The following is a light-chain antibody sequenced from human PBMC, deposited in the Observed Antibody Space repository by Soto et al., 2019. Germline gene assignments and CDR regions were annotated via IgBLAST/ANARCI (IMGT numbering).Light chain of an antibody. V-gene: IGKV1-27*01. J-gene: IGKJ1*01. Sequence: DIQMTQSPSSLSASLGDRVTITCRASQGISNYLAWYQQKPGKVPKLLVYAASTLQSGVPSRFSGSVSETDFTLTISSLQPEAVATYYCQKYNRAPPTWTFGQGTKVDIK. CDR1: QGISNY. CDR2: AAS. CDR3: QKYNRAPPTWT.